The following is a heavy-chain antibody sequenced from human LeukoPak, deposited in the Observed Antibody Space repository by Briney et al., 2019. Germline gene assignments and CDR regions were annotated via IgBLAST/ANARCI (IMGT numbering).Heavy chain of an antibody. Sequence: GRSLRLSCAASGFTFSSYGMHWVRQAPGKGLEWVAVIWYDGSNKYYADSVKGRFTISRDNSKNTLYLQMNSLRAEDTAVYYCARAHSNAGYSLNAFDTWGQGTMVTVSS. CDR3: ARAHSNAGYSLNAFDT. D-gene: IGHD5-18*01. V-gene: IGHV3-33*01. J-gene: IGHJ3*02. CDR1: GFTFSSYG. CDR2: IWYDGSNK.